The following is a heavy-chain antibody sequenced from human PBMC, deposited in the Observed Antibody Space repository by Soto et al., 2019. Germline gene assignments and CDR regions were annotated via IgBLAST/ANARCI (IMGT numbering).Heavy chain of an antibody. J-gene: IGHJ6*03. V-gene: IGHV3-30*18. CDR1: GFTFSSYG. CDR3: AKPARPVYYYYMDV. D-gene: IGHD4-17*01. Sequence: PGGSLRLSCAASGFTFSSYGMHWVRQAPGKGLEWVAVISYDGSNKYYADSVKGRFTISRDNSKNTLYLQMNSLRAEDTAVYYCAKPARPVYYYYMDVWGKGTTVTVSS. CDR2: ISYDGSNK.